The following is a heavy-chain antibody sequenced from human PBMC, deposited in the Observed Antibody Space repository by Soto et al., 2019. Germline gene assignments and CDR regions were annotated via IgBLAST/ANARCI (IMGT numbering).Heavy chain of an antibody. Sequence: VSGPTLVNPTQTLTLTCTFSGFSLGGGGVGVGWIRQPPGKALEWVALIYWNDDKRYSPSLKSRLTITKDTSKNQVVLTMTNMDPVDIATYYCAHKMDTVDWFGPWGRGTLVTVYS. D-gene: IGHD5-18*01. CDR2: IYWNDDK. J-gene: IGHJ5*02. CDR1: GFSLGGGGVG. CDR3: AHKMDTVDWFGP. V-gene: IGHV2-5*01.